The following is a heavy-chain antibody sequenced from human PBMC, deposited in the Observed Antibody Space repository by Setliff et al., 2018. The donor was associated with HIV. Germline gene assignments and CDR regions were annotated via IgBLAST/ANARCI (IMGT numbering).Heavy chain of an antibody. Sequence: SETLSLTCAVYGGSLSGYYWSWFRQSPGRGLEWIGEINQSGNTNFNPSLKSRLIISVDTSKSQFSLKLTSVTAADTALYYCAREGGQGYSGSGSFYHRNFGLWGRGTLVTVSS. CDR1: GGSLSGYY. CDR2: INQSGNT. CDR3: AREGGQGYSGSGSFYHRNFGL. D-gene: IGHD3-10*01. V-gene: IGHV4-34*01. J-gene: IGHJ2*01.